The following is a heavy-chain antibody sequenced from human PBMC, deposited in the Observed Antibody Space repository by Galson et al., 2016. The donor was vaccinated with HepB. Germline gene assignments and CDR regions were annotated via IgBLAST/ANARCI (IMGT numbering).Heavy chain of an antibody. CDR3: TRESYSSGWNDYYFYYMDV. D-gene: IGHD6-19*01. Sequence: SLRLSCAASRFTFSTYGMHWVRQAPGKGLEWVAVIGYDGRNKYYGDSMKGRFTISRDNSKNTLYLQVNSLRAEDTAVYFCTRESYSSGWNDYYFYYMDVWGKGTTVTVSS. V-gene: IGHV3-33*01. CDR1: RFTFSTYG. CDR2: IGYDGRNK. J-gene: IGHJ6*03.